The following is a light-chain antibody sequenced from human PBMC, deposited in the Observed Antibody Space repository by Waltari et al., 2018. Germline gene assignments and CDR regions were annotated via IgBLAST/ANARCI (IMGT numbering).Light chain of an antibody. CDR3: SSYTATSNGLARV. V-gene: IGLV2-14*01. Sequence: QSALTQPASVSGSPGQSITISCTGTGSDIGAYNYVSWYQQHPGKAPKLVIFQVNVRPSGVSPRFSGSRSAYTASLTISGLQAEDEADYYCSSYTATSNGLARVFGGGTKLTVL. CDR2: QVN. J-gene: IGLJ2*01. CDR1: GSDIGAYNY.